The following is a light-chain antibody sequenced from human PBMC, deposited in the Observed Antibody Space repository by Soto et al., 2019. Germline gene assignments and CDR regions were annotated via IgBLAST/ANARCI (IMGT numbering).Light chain of an antibody. J-gene: IGLJ2*01. CDR2: DNY. Sequence: QSVLTQPPSVSAAPGQKVIISRSGSSSNIESNFVSWYQQLPGTAPKLLIFDNYKRPSGIPDRFSGSKSGTSATLGITGLQTGDEADYYCVAWDTSLTTTVLFGGGTKLTVL. CDR1: SSNIESNF. CDR3: VAWDTSLTTTVL. V-gene: IGLV1-51*01.